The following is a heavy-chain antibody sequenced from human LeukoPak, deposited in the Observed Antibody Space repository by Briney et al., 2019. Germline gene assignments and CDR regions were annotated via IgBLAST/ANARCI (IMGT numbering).Heavy chain of an antibody. CDR3: ARMVRGRGYSYYYMDV. CDR2: IYYSGNT. D-gene: IGHD3-10*01. Sequence: TPSETLSLTCTVSGDSIGSSSYYWGCIRQPPGKGLEWIGSIYYSGNTYYNPSLKSRVTISVDTSKNEYSLKLSSVTAADTAVYSCARMVRGRGYSYYYMDVWGKGTTVTVSS. J-gene: IGHJ6*03. V-gene: IGHV4-39*01. CDR1: GDSIGSSSYY.